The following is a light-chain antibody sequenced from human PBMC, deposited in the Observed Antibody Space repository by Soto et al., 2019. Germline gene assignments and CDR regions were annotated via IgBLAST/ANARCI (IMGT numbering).Light chain of an antibody. Sequence: EVVLTQSPAILSLSPGERATLSCRTNQTVSTYLAWYQHKAGQAPRLLIYSASKRATGIPARFSGSGSGTDFILTISRLEPEDFAVYYCQQYGSSPLTFGGGTKVEIK. CDR3: QQYGSSPLT. J-gene: IGKJ4*01. V-gene: IGKV3-11*01. CDR1: QTVSTY. CDR2: SAS.